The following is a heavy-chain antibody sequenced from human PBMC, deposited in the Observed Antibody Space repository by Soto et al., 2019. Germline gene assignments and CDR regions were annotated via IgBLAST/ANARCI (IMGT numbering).Heavy chain of an antibody. V-gene: IGHV4-59*01. CDR1: GGSISSYY. D-gene: IGHD2-2*01. CDR3: ARARYQLLHPYYSGMDV. J-gene: IGHJ6*02. CDR2: IHYSGST. Sequence: QVQLQESGPGLVKPSETLSLTCTVSGGSISSYYWSWIRQSPGKGLEWIGYIHYSGSTKSNPSLMSRVTISVDPSRIQFSLKLSSVTAADSAVSFCARARYQLLHPYYSGMDVWGQGTTVTVSS.